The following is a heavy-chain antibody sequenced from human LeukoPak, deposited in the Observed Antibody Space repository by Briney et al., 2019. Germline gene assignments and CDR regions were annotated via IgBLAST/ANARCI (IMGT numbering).Heavy chain of an antibody. V-gene: IGHV1-8*01. CDR3: AAHYGSGYSWFDP. Sequence: GASVKVSCKASGYTFTSYDINWVRQATGQGLEWMGWMNPNSGNTGYAQKFQGRVTMTRNTSISTAYMELSGLRSEDTAVYYCAAHYGSGYSWFDPWGQGTLVTVSS. CDR1: GYTFTSYD. CDR2: MNPNSGNT. J-gene: IGHJ5*02. D-gene: IGHD3-10*01.